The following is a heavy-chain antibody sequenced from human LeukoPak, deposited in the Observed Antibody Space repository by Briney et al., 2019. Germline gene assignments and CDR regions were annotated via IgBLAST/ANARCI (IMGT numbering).Heavy chain of an antibody. D-gene: IGHD3-16*01. CDR1: GYTLTELS. CDR2: FDPEDGET. Sequence: ASVTVSCKVSGYTLTELSIHWVRQAPGKGLEWMGGFDPEDGETIYAQKFQGRVTMTEDTSTDTAYMELSSLRSEDTAVYYCARGPPPYPEGDLFYYYGLDVWGQGTTVTVSS. CDR3: ARGPPPYPEGDLFYYYGLDV. J-gene: IGHJ6*02. V-gene: IGHV1-24*01.